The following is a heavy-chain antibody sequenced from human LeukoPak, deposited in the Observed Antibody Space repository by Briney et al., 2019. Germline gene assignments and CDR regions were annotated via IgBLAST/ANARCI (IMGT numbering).Heavy chain of an antibody. D-gene: IGHD6-25*01. V-gene: IGHV5-51*01. CDR2: IYPGDSHT. CDR1: GYSFTTDW. Sequence: GESLKISCEGAGYSFTTDWIGWVRQMPGKGLEWMGVIYPGDSHTIYSPSFQGQVTISADKSISTAYLQWSSLKASDTAMYYCVRHTPTSSGWPFDYWGQGTLVTVSS. CDR3: VRHTPTSSGWPFDY. J-gene: IGHJ4*02.